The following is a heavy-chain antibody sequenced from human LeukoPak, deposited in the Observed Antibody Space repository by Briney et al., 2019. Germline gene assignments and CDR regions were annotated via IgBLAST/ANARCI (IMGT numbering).Heavy chain of an antibody. CDR3: AKDLSFINDVCHGVFDY. CDR1: GFIFSSYA. D-gene: IGHD2-8*01. Sequence: PGGSLRLSCAASGFIFSSYAMSWVRQAPGKGLEWVSTISGSGGSTYYADSVKGRFTISRDNSKNTVYLQMNSLRADDTAVYYCAKDLSFINDVCHGVFDYWGQGILVSVSS. V-gene: IGHV3-23*01. J-gene: IGHJ4*02. CDR2: ISGSGGST.